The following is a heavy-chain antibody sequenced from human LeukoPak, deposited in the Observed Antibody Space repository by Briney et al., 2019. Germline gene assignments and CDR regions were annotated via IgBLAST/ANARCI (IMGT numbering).Heavy chain of an antibody. Sequence: ASVKVSCKASGYTFTSYDINWVRQATGQGLEWMGWMNPNSGNTGYAQKFQGRVTITRNTSISTAYMELSSLRSEDTAVYYCARGLHCSSTSCSWGGDAFDIWGQGSMVTVSS. D-gene: IGHD2-2*01. CDR3: ARGLHCSSTSCSWGGDAFDI. CDR2: MNPNSGNT. J-gene: IGHJ3*02. V-gene: IGHV1-8*03. CDR1: GYTFTSYD.